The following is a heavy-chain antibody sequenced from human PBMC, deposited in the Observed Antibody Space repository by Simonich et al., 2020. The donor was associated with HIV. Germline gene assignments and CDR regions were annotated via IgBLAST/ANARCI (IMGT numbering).Heavy chain of an antibody. Sequence: QVQLQPWGAGLLKPSETLSLTCAVYVGSFSGYSWSWLLQPPGKGLEWFGEINQRGSTNYNPSLKRRGSISVDTSKNPFSLKLTSVTAADTAVYYCARLQWGYHSGWYGFDQWGQGTLVTVSS. V-gene: IGHV4-34*02. D-gene: IGHD6-19*01. CDR1: VGSFSGYS. CDR2: INQRGST. CDR3: ARLQWGYHSGWYGFDQ. J-gene: IGHJ4*02.